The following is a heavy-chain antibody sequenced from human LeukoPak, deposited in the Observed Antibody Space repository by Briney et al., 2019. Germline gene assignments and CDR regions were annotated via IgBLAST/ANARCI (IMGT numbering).Heavy chain of an antibody. D-gene: IGHD1-26*01. CDR3: ARASGSYGPYYYYYMDV. V-gene: IGHV4-39*01. J-gene: IGHJ6*03. CDR2: IYYSGST. CDR1: GGSISSSSYY. Sequence: SETLSLTCTDSGGSISSSSYYWGWIRQPPGKGLEWIGSIYYSGSTYYNPSLKSRVTISVDTSKNQFSLKLSSVTAADTAVYYCARASGSYGPYYYYYMDVWGKGTTVTVSS.